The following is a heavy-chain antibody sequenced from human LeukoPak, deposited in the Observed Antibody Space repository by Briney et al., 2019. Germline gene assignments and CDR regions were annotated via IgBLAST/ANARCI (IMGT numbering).Heavy chain of an antibody. CDR2: ISAYNGNT. V-gene: IGHV1-18*01. J-gene: IGHJ3*02. CDR1: GYTFTSYG. CDR3: ARAYCSGGSCYSGAFDI. Sequence: APVKVSCKASGYTFTSYGISWVRQAPGQGLEWMGWISAYNGNTNYAQKLQGRVTMTTDTSTSTAYMELRSLRSDDTAVYYCARAYCSGGSCYSGAFDIWGQGTMVTVSS. D-gene: IGHD2-15*01.